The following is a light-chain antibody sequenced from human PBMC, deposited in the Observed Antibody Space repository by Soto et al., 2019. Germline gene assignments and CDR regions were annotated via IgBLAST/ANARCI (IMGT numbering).Light chain of an antibody. J-gene: IGKJ2*01. Sequence: DVVMTQSPLSLPVTLGQPASISCRSSQSIVHSDGHTFLNWFQQRPGQSPRRLIYKVSNRDSGVPDRFSGSWSVTDFTLIISSVEAEDVWVYYCMLGTHWPAYTFGQGTKLEI. V-gene: IGKV2-30*02. CDR3: MLGTHWPAYT. CDR2: KVS. CDR1: QSIVHSDGHTF.